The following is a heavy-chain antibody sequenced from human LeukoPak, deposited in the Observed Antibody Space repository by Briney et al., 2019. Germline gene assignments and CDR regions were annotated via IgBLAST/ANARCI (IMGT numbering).Heavy chain of an antibody. J-gene: IGHJ4*02. D-gene: IGHD1-26*01. CDR1: GFTFSSYA. CDR2: ISTSSGTI. V-gene: IGHV3-48*02. Sequence: GGSLRLSCAASGFTFSSYAMRWVRQAPGKGLEWVSYISTSSGTINYADSVKGRFTISRDNAKNSLYLQMNSLRDEDTAVYFCARERPVGATPFDFWGQATLLTVSS. CDR3: ARERPVGATPFDF.